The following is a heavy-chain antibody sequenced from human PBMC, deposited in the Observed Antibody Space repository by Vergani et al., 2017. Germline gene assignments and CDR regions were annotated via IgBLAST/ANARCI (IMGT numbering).Heavy chain of an antibody. D-gene: IGHD5-24*01. V-gene: IGHV1-69*01. CDR3: ARGNGRDGYSPRGYYYYYMDV. CDR1: GGTFSSYA. J-gene: IGHJ6*03. CDR2: IIPIFGTA. Sequence: QVQLVQSGAEVKKPGSSVKVSCKASGGTFSSYAISWVRQAPGQGLEWMGGIIPIFGTANYAQKFQGRVTITADESTSTAYMELSSLRSEDTAVYYCARGNGRDGYSPRGYYYYYMDVWGKGTTVTVSS.